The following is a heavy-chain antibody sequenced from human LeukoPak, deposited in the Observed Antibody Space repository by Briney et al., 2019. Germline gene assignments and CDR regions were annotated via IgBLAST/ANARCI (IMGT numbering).Heavy chain of an antibody. CDR1: GFTFSSYE. V-gene: IGHV3-48*03. Sequence: PGGSLRLSCAASGFTFSSYEMSWVRQAPGKGLEWVSYISSSDSTIYYADSVKGRFTISRDNAKNSLYLRMNSLRAGDTAVYYCARTIEMATISYFDYWGQGTLVTVSS. J-gene: IGHJ4*02. CDR3: ARTIEMATISYFDY. CDR2: ISSSDSTI. D-gene: IGHD5-24*01.